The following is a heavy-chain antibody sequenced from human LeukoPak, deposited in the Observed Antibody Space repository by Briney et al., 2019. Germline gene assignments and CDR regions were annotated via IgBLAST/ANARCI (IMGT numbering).Heavy chain of an antibody. D-gene: IGHD3-3*01. CDR3: ARGLYYDFWSGYYPAFDI. Sequence: PSETLSLTCTVSGGFISSYYWSWIRQPAGKGLEWIGRIYTSGSTNYNPSLKSRVTMSVDTSKNQFSLKLSSVTAADTAVYYCARGLYYDFWSGYYPAFDIWGQGTMVTVSS. CDR1: GGFISSYY. J-gene: IGHJ3*02. CDR2: IYTSGST. V-gene: IGHV4-4*07.